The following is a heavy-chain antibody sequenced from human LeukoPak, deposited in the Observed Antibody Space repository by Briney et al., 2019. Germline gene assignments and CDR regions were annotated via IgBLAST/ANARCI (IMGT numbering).Heavy chain of an antibody. CDR1: GLTVNSNY. CDR3: ASKMTTGY. Sequence: PGGSLRLSCVVSGLTVNSNYMSWVRQAPGKGLEWVSVIYSGGTTNYADSVKGRFIVYRDNSKNTLYLQMNSLRAEDTAVYYCASKMTTGYWGQGTLVTVSS. D-gene: IGHD1-14*01. V-gene: IGHV3-66*01. CDR2: IYSGGTT. J-gene: IGHJ4*02.